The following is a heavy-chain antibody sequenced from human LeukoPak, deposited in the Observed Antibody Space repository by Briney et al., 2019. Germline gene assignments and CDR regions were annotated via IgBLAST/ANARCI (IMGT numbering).Heavy chain of an antibody. Sequence: GGSLRLSCAAAGFTFSDYYMTWVRQAPGKGLHWVSYISSSGNSISDADSVRGRFTISRDNAKNSLYLQMNSLRDEDTAVYYCARAGTTGHFDFWGQGTLATVSS. CDR3: ARAGTTGHFDF. CDR1: GFTFSDYY. D-gene: IGHD1-1*01. J-gene: IGHJ4*02. V-gene: IGHV3-11*01. CDR2: ISSSGNSI.